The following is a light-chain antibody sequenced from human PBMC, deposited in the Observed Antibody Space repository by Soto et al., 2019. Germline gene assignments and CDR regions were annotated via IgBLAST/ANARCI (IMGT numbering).Light chain of an antibody. V-gene: IGKV1-17*01. CDR3: LQHISYPLT. CDR1: QDIRND. CDR2: AAS. Sequence: DIQMTQSPSSWSASVGDSVTITCRASQDIRNDLAGYQQKPGQAPQRLIYAASSLHTGVPSRFSGSGSGTEFTLTISSLQPEDFATYYCLQHISYPLTFGGGTKVDIK. J-gene: IGKJ4*01.